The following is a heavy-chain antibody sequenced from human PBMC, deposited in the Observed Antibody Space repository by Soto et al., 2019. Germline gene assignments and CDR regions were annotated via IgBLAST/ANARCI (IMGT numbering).Heavy chain of an antibody. Sequence: QVQLVESGGGVVQPGRSLRLSCAASGFTFSSYGMHWVRQAPGKGLEWVAVIWYDGSNKYYADSVKGRFTISRDNSKNTLYLQMNSLRAEDTAVYYCARDPGIAVAGLSGWGQGTLVTVSS. CDR1: GFTFSSYG. V-gene: IGHV3-33*01. D-gene: IGHD6-19*01. J-gene: IGHJ4*02. CDR3: ARDPGIAVAGLSG. CDR2: IWYDGSNK.